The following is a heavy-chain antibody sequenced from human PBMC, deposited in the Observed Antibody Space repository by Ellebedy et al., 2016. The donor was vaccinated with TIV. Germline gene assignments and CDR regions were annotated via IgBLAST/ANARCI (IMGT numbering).Heavy chain of an antibody. Sequence: SLKISXAASGFTFDDYAMHWVRQAPGKGLEWVSGISWNSGSIGYADSVKGRFTISRDNAKNSLYLQMNSLRAEDTALYYCAKGKALDTAMVKIGFRYYYYYMDVWGKGTTVTVSS. D-gene: IGHD5-18*01. J-gene: IGHJ6*03. V-gene: IGHV3-9*01. CDR1: GFTFDDYA. CDR2: ISWNSGSI. CDR3: AKGKALDTAMVKIGFRYYYYYMDV.